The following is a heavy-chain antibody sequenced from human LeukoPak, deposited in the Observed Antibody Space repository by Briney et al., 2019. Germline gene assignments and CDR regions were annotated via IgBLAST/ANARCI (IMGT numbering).Heavy chain of an antibody. CDR2: ISSGGSTK. J-gene: IGHJ5*02. CDR1: TFTFSTYA. Sequence: GGSLRLSCAASTFTFSTYAMHWVRQAPGKGLEWVSYISSGGSTKYYADSVKGRFTISRDNAKNSLYLQMNSLRAEDTAVYYCARDRWFDPWGQGTLVTVSS. CDR3: ARDRWFDP. V-gene: IGHV3-48*03.